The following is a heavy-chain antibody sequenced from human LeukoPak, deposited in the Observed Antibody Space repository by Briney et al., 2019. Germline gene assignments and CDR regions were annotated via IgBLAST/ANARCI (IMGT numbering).Heavy chain of an antibody. CDR3: ARGGSGSYYG. Sequence: SETLSLTCTVSGGSLSSYFWNRIRQPPGKGLEWIGYLHDSGTSNYNPSLKSRVTIALDTSKNQFSLKLSSVTAADTAVYYCARGGSGSYYGWGQGTLVTVSS. J-gene: IGHJ4*02. V-gene: IGHV4-59*01. D-gene: IGHD1-26*01. CDR2: LHDSGTS. CDR1: GGSLSSYF.